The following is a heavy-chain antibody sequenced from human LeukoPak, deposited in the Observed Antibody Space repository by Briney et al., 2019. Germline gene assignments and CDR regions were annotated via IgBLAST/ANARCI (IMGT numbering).Heavy chain of an antibody. V-gene: IGHV1-2*02. J-gene: IGHJ4*02. CDR2: INPNSGGT. CDR1: GYTFTGYY. Sequence: ASVKVSCKASGYTFTGYYMHWVRQAPGQGLEWMGWINPNSGGTNYAQKFQGRVTMTRDTSTSTVYMELSSLRSEDTAVYYCARELGESVYWGQGTLVTVSS. CDR3: ARELGESVY. D-gene: IGHD3-16*01.